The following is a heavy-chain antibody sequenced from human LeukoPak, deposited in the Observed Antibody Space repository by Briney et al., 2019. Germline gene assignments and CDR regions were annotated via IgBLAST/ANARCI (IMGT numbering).Heavy chain of an antibody. Sequence: GSLRLSCAASGFTFNTYEMSWIRQPPGKGLEWIGTIYYSGSTYYNPSLKSRVTIPVDTSKNQFSLKLSSVTAADTAVYYCARHSVGATERPLDYWGQGTLVTVSS. CDR1: GFTFNTYE. J-gene: IGHJ4*02. CDR2: IYYSGST. D-gene: IGHD1-26*01. CDR3: ARHSVGATERPLDY. V-gene: IGHV4-39*01.